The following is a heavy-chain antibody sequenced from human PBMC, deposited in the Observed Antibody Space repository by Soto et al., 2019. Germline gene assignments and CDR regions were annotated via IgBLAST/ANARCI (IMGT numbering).Heavy chain of an antibody. Sequence: GASVKVSCKASGGTFSSYAISWVRQAPGQGLEWMGGIIPIFGTANYAQKFQGRVTITADKSTSTAYMELSSLRSEDTAVYYCARDLIAAAAHNWFDPWGQGTLVTVSS. CDR3: ARDLIAAAAHNWFDP. CDR2: IIPIFGTA. D-gene: IGHD6-13*01. J-gene: IGHJ5*02. V-gene: IGHV1-69*06. CDR1: GGTFSSYA.